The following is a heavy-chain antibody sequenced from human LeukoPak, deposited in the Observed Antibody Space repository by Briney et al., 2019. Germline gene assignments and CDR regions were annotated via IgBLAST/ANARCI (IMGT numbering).Heavy chain of an antibody. D-gene: IGHD6-19*01. CDR3: ARIKSSGWSANYYYYYMDV. CDR1: GGSISSGGYS. V-gene: IGHV4-30-4*07. J-gene: IGHJ6*03. Sequence: PSETLSLTCAVSGGSISSGGYSWSWIRQPPGKGLEWIGYIYYSGSTYYNPSLKSRVTISVDTSKNQFSLKLSSVTAADTAVYYCARIKSSGWSANYYYYYMDVWGKGTTVTISS. CDR2: IYYSGST.